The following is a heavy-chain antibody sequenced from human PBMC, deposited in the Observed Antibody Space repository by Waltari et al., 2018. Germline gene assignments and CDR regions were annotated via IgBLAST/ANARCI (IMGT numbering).Heavy chain of an antibody. CDR1: GFTFGTVG. CDR3: AKAPPRYSSG. J-gene: IGHJ4*02. Sequence: QVQLVESGGGVVQRGRSLSSACAASGFTFGTVGLPWVRQAPGKGLEWVAVISYDGSNKYYAGSVKGRFTISRDNSKNTLYLQMNSLRAEDTAVYYCAKAPPRYSSGWGQGTLVTVSS. D-gene: IGHD6-19*01. V-gene: IGHV3-30*18. CDR2: ISYDGSNK.